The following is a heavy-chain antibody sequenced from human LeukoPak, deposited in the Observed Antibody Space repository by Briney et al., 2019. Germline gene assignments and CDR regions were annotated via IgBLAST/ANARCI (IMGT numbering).Heavy chain of an antibody. CDR3: AKDRVVVTPVDAFDI. CDR1: GFTFSSYG. J-gene: IGHJ3*02. CDR2: LRYDGSNK. V-gene: IGHV3-30*02. Sequence: GGSLRLSCAASGFTFSSYGMHWVRQAPGRGLEWVAFLRYDGSNKYYADSVKGRFTISRDNSKNTLYLQMNSLRAEDTAVYYCAKDRVVVTPVDAFDIWGQGTMVTVSS. D-gene: IGHD4-23*01.